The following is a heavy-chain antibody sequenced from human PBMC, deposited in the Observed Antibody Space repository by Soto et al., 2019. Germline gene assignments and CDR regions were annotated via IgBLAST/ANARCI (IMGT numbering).Heavy chain of an antibody. J-gene: IGHJ3*02. D-gene: IGHD3-22*01. CDR2: INHSGST. Sequence: PSETLSLTCAVYGGSFSGHFWSWIRQPPGKGLEWIGEINHSGSTNFNASLKSRVTLSLDRPKNQISLKLTSVTAADTAVYFCARELLFYDSSGYSWDDAFDIWGQGTMVTVS. CDR1: GGSFSGHF. V-gene: IGHV4-34*01. CDR3: ARELLFYDSSGYSWDDAFDI.